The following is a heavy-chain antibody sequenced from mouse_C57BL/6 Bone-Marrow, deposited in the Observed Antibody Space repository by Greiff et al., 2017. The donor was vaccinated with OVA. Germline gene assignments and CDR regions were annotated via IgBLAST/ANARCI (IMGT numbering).Heavy chain of an antibody. D-gene: IGHD1-2*01. CDR2: INPNNGGT. CDR3: ARYGGRALDY. Sequence: VQLKESGPELVKPGASVKIPCKASGYTFTDYNMDWVKQSHGKSLEWIGDINPNNGGTIYNQKFKGKATLTVDKSSSTAYMELRSLTSEDTAVYYCARYGGRALDYWGQGTTLTVSS. J-gene: IGHJ2*01. V-gene: IGHV1-18*01. CDR1: GYTFTDYN.